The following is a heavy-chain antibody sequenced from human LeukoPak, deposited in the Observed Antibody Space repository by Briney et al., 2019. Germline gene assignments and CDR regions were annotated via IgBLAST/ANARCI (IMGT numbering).Heavy chain of an antibody. CDR1: GGSFSGYY. Sequence: SETLSLTCAVYGGSFSGYYWSWIRQPPGKGLEWIGEINHNGSTNYNPSLKSRVTISVDTSKNQFSLKLSSVTAADTAVYYCARDGIAAAGVDYWGQGTLVTVSS. CDR3: ARDGIAAAGVDY. CDR2: INHNGST. D-gene: IGHD6-13*01. V-gene: IGHV4-34*01. J-gene: IGHJ4*02.